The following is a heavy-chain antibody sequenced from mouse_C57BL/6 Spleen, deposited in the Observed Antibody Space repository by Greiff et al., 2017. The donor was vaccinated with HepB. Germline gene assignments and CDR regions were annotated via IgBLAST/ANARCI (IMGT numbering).Heavy chain of an antibody. V-gene: IGHV14-4*01. CDR3: TLSTTVVPYYAMDY. D-gene: IGHD1-1*01. Sequence: VQLQQSGAELVRPGASVKLSCTASGFNIKDDYMHWVKQRPEQGLEWIGWIDPENGDTEYASKFQGKATITADTSSNTAYLQLSSLTSEDTAVYYCTLSTTVVPYYAMDYWGQGTSVTVSS. CDR1: GFNIKDDY. CDR2: IDPENGDT. J-gene: IGHJ4*01.